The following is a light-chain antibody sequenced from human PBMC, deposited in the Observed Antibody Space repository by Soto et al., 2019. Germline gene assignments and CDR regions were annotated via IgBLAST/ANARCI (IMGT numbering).Light chain of an antibody. Sequence: EIVLTQFPGTLSLSPGERATLSCRASQSVGSNYLAWYQQRPGQPPNLLIYSASTRATGIPARFSGSGSGTEFTLPISSLQSEDFAVYYCHQYNHWLTWTFGQGTKVDIK. CDR3: HQYNHWLTWT. J-gene: IGKJ1*01. V-gene: IGKV3-15*01. CDR1: QSVGSN. CDR2: SAS.